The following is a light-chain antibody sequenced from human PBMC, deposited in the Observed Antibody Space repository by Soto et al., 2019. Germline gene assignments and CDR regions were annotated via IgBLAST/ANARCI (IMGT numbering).Light chain of an antibody. CDR3: QQYGNSPIT. J-gene: IGKJ5*01. CDR2: DAS. Sequence: DIVLTQSPATLSLSPGERSTLSRGSSQSVSSSRLAWSQKKPALAPRLLIYDASSRATGIPDRFSGSGSGTDFTLTISRLEPEDFAVYYCQQYGNSPITFGQGTRLEIK. V-gene: IGKV3D-20*01. CDR1: QSVSSSR.